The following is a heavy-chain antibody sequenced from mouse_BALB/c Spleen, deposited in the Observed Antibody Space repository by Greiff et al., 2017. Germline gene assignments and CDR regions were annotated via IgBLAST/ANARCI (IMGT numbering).Heavy chain of an antibody. D-gene: IGHD2-10*02. V-gene: IGHV1-5*01. CDR1: GYSFTSYW. Sequence: EVQLQQSGTVLARPGASVKMSCKASGYSFTSYWMHWVKQRPGQGLEWIGAIYPGNSDTSYNQKFKGKAKLTAVTSASTAYMELSSLTNEDSAVYYCTREYGNNYFDYWGQGTTLTVSS. CDR2: IYPGNSDT. CDR3: TREYGNNYFDY. J-gene: IGHJ2*01.